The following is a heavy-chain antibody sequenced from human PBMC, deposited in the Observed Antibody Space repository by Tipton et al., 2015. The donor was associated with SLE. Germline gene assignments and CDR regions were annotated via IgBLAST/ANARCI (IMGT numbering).Heavy chain of an antibody. D-gene: IGHD6-13*01. J-gene: IGHJ6*02. CDR1: GGSFSGYY. Sequence: LRLSCAVYGGSFSGYYWSWIRQPPGKGLEWIGEINHSGSTNYNQSLKSRVTISVDTSKNQFSLKLSSVTAADTAVYYCARAAGSSSWTYGMDVWGQGTTVTVSS. CDR2: INHSGST. V-gene: IGHV4-34*01. CDR3: ARAAGSSSWTYGMDV.